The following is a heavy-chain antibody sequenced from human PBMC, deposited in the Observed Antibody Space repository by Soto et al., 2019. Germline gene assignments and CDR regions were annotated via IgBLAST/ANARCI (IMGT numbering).Heavy chain of an antibody. CDR3: ARCRWTDWLLFAPPPKNLFDY. CDR1: GFTFSSYG. V-gene: IGHV3-33*01. J-gene: IGHJ4*02. CDR2: IWYDGSNK. Sequence: GGSLRLSCAASGFTFSSYGMHWVRQAPGKGLEWVAVIWYDGSNKYYADSVKGRFTISRNNSKNTLYLQMNSLRAEDTAVYYCARCRWTDWLLFAPPPKNLFDYWGQGTLVTVSS. D-gene: IGHD3-9*01.